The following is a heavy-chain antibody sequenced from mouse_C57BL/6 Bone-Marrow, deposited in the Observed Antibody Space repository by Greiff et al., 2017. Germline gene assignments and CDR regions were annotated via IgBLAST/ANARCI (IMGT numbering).Heavy chain of an antibody. J-gene: IGHJ3*01. V-gene: IGHV2-9-1*01. D-gene: IGHD2-4*01. Sequence: VKLMESGPGLVAPSQSLSITCTVSGFSLTSYAISWVRQPPGKGLEWLGDMWTGGGTNYNSALKSRRSISKDNYKSQVFLKMNSLQTYDTARYYWARKWYDYDGFAYWGQGTLVTVSA. CDR1: GFSLTSYA. CDR2: MWTGGGT. CDR3: ARKWYDYDGFAY.